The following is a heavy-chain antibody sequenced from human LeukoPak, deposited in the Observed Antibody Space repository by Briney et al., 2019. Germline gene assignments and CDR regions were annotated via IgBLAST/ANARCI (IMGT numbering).Heavy chain of an antibody. J-gene: IGHJ5*02. CDR2: IYYSGST. V-gene: IGHV4-31*03. CDR1: GGSISSGGYY. CDR3: ARWAAVRFLEWPPGWFDP. Sequence: SETLSLTCTVSGGSISSGGYYWSWIRQHPGKGLEWIGYIYYSGSTYYNPSLKSRVTILVDTSKNQFSLKLSSVTAADTAVYYCARWAAVRFLEWPPGWFDPWGQGTLVTVSS. D-gene: IGHD3-3*01.